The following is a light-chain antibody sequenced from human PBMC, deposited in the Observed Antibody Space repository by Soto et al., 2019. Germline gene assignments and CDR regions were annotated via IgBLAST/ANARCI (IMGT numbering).Light chain of an antibody. V-gene: IGLV2-23*02. CDR2: EVT. J-gene: IGLJ2*01. CDR3: CSYAGSSINTVV. CDR1: STDVGSFNL. Sequence: QSVLTQPASVSGSPGQSVTISCTGTSTDVGSFNLVSWFQQHPGKAPRLIIYEVTKRPSGVSNRFSGSKSGNTASLTLSGLQAEDEADYYCCSYAGSSINTVVFGGGTKLTVL.